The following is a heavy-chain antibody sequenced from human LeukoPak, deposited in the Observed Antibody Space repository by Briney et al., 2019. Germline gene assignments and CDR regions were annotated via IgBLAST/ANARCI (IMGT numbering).Heavy chain of an antibody. D-gene: IGHD6-19*01. CDR1: GYSISSGTY. CDR2: IYHSGST. CDR3: ARDLLAGSEDGWYGLWVPGYYYYYYMDV. Sequence: SETLSLTCTVSGYSISSGTYWDWIRQPPGKGLEWIGTIYHSGSTYYNPSLKSRVTISVDTSKNQFSLKLSSVTAADTAVYYCARDLLAGSEDGWYGLWVPGYYYYYYMDVWGKGTTVTVSS. V-gene: IGHV4-38-2*02. J-gene: IGHJ6*03.